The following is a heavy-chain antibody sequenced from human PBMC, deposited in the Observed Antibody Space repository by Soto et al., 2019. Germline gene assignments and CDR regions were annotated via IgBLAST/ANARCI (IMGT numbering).Heavy chain of an antibody. V-gene: IGHV3-23*01. CDR1: GFTFSSYA. J-gene: IGHJ6*02. CDR2: VSAGGDMT. Sequence: DVQLLESGGHLVQPGGSLRLSCAASGFTFSSYAMSWVRQAPGKGLEWVSSVSAGGDMTYYSDSVKGRFTISRDNSNNALFLQINSLRIEDTALYYCARGDRGGSGSPASYYDAGLDVWGQGTTVTVS. CDR3: ARGDRGGSGSPASYYDAGLDV. D-gene: IGHD1-26*01.